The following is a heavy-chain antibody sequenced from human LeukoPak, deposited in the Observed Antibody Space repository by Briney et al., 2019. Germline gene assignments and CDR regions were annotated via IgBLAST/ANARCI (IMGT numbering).Heavy chain of an antibody. CDR3: AREYNWNYRAFDI. CDR1: GGSFTDYY. Sequence: SETLSLTCAVYGGSFTDYYWNWIRQPPGKGLEWIGEINHSGITHYNPSLKSRVTISADTSKNQFSLKLNSVTAADTAVYYCAREYNWNYRAFDIWGQGTMVTVSS. CDR2: INHSGIT. V-gene: IGHV4-34*01. D-gene: IGHD1-7*01. J-gene: IGHJ3*02.